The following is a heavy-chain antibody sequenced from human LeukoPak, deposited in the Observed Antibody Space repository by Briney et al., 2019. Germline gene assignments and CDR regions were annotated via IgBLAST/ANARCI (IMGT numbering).Heavy chain of an antibody. CDR3: ARAHGSGSYYNNWFDP. CDR2: LYHSGST. V-gene: IGHV4-30-2*01. CDR1: AGSISSGGYS. D-gene: IGHD3-10*01. J-gene: IGHJ5*02. Sequence: SQTLSLTCAVSAGSISSGGYSWSWIRQPPGKSLEWIGYLYHSGSTYYNPSLKSRGTISVDRSKNQFSLKLSSVTAADTAVYYCARAHGSGSYYNNWFDPWGQGTLVTVSS.